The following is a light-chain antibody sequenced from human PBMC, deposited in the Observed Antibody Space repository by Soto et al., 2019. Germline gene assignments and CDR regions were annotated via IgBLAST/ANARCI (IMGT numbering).Light chain of an antibody. CDR1: SSNIGAGFD. CDR3: QSYDNSLSAWV. J-gene: IGLJ3*02. V-gene: IGLV1-40*01. CDR2: KDA. Sequence: QSALTQPPSVSGAPGLTVTISCTGRSSNIGAGFDVHWYQQLPGTAPKLLIYKDANRPSGVPDRFSGSRSGTSASLAIIGLQAEDEADYYCQSYDNSLSAWVFGGGTQLTVL.